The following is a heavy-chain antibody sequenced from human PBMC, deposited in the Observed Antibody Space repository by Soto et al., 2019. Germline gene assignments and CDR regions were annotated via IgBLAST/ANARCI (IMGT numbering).Heavy chain of an antibody. CDR3: ARDLQYPFDY. D-gene: IGHD2-2*02. J-gene: IGHJ4*02. Sequence: SVKVSCKASGGTFSSYAISWVRQAPGQGLEWMGGIIPIFGTANYAQKFQGRVTITADESTSTAYMELSSLRSEDTAVYYCARDLQYPFDYWGQGTLVTGSS. CDR1: GGTFSSYA. V-gene: IGHV1-69*13. CDR2: IIPIFGTA.